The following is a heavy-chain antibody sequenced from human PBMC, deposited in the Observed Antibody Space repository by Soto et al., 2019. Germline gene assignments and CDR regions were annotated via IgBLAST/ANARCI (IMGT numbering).Heavy chain of an antibody. J-gene: IGHJ6*03. V-gene: IGHV4-59*01. D-gene: IGHD3-10*01. CDR2: IYYSGST. CDR1: GGSISSYY. Sequence: SETLSLTCTVSGGSISSYYWSWIRQPPGKGLEWIGYIYYSGSTNYNPSLKSRVTISVDTSKNQFSLKLSSVTAADTAVYYCAREVYGSGPIRAGYYYYYYMDVWGKGTTVTVSS. CDR3: AREVYGSGPIRAGYYYYYYMDV.